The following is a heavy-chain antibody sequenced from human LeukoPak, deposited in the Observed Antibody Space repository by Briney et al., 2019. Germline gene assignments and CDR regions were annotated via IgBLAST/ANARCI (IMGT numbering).Heavy chain of an antibody. CDR2: INPNSGDT. Sequence: GASVKVSCKTSGYTFTDYYMHWVRQAPGQGLEWMGRINPNSGDTNYAQKFLGRVTMTRDTSISTAYMELSSLTSDDTAVYYCASISEVWSGYYTVHHDNWGQGTLVTVSS. V-gene: IGHV1-2*02. J-gene: IGHJ4*02. CDR1: GYTFTDYY. CDR3: ASISEVWSGYYTVHHDN. D-gene: IGHD3-3*01.